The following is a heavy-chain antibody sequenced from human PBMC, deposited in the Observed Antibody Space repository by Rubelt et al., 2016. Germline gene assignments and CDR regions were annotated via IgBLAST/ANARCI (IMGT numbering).Heavy chain of an antibody. V-gene: IGHV3-30*04. J-gene: IGHJ4*02. D-gene: IGHD6-6*01. Sequence: HWVRQAPGKGLEWVAVISYDGSNKYYADSVKGRFTISRDNSKNTLYLQMNSLRAEDTAVYYCARVDSDSSSPRGDYWGQGTLVTVSS. CDR3: ARVDSDSSSPRGDY. CDR2: ISYDGSNK.